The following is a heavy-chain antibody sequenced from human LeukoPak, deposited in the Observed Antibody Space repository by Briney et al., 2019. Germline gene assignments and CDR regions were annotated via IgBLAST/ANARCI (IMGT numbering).Heavy chain of an antibody. Sequence: SETLSLTCTVSGGSISSYYWSWIRQPAGKGLEWIGRIYTSGSTNYNPSLKSRVTMSVDTSKNQVSLKLSSVTAADTAVYYCARSFFVVTLVSPYDAFEVWGRGTMVTVSS. CDR2: IYTSGST. CDR1: GGSISSYY. V-gene: IGHV4-4*07. CDR3: ARSFFVVTLVSPYDAFEV. D-gene: IGHD2-21*01. J-gene: IGHJ3*01.